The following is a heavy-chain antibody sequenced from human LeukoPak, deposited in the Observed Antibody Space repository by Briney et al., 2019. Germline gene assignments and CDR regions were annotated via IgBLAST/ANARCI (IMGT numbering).Heavy chain of an antibody. CDR1: GGSFSGYY. J-gene: IGHJ4*02. Sequence: SETLSLICAVFGGSFSGYYWSWIRQPPGKGLEWIGEINHSGSTNYNPSLKSRVTISVDTSKNQFSLKLNSVTAADTAVYYCAKDYVSGDGYWDFDYWGQGTLVTVSS. CDR2: INHSGST. D-gene: IGHD5-24*01. CDR3: AKDYVSGDGYWDFDY. V-gene: IGHV4-34*01.